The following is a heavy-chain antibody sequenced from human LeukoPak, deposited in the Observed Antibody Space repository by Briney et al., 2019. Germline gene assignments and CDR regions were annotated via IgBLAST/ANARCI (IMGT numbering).Heavy chain of an antibody. CDR1: GFTFSSYG. Sequence: PGGSLRLSCAASGFTFSSYGMHWVRQAPGKGLEWVAFIRYGGSNKYYADSVKGRFTISRDNSKNTLYLQMNSLRAEDTAVYYCAKGLAARPLDAFDIWGQGTMVTVSS. J-gene: IGHJ3*02. CDR2: IRYGGSNK. V-gene: IGHV3-30*02. CDR3: AKGLAARPLDAFDI. D-gene: IGHD6-6*01.